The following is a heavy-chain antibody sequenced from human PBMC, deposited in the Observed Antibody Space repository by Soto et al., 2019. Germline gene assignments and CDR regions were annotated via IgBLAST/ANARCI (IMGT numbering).Heavy chain of an antibody. CDR2: IYYSGST. D-gene: IGHD3-9*01. Sequence: PSETLSLTCTVSGRSISSGDYYWSWIRQPPGKGLEWIGYIYYSGSTYYNPSLKSRVTISVDTSKNQFSLKLSSVTAADTAVYYCARGGGYFDWLLPYEYYGMDVWGQGTTVTVS. J-gene: IGHJ6*02. CDR1: GRSISSGDYY. V-gene: IGHV4-30-4*01. CDR3: ARGGGYFDWLLPYEYYGMDV.